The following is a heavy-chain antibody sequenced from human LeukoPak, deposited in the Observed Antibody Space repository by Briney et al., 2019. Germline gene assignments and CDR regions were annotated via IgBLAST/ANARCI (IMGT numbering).Heavy chain of an antibody. CDR1: GYTFTGHY. J-gene: IGHJ5*02. Sequence: ASVKVSCKASGYTFTGHYLHWVRQAPGQGLEWMGWISAYNGNTNYAQKLQGRVAMTTDTSTSTAYMELRSLRSDDTAVYYCARDLQRPASIAAAGTGGNWFDPWGQGTLVTVSS. CDR2: ISAYNGNT. CDR3: ARDLQRPASIAAAGTGGNWFDP. D-gene: IGHD6-13*01. V-gene: IGHV1-18*04.